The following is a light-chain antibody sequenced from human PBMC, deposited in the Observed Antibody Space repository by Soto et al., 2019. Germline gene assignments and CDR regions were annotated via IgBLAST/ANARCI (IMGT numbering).Light chain of an antibody. CDR1: HGIMTW. J-gene: IGKJ1*01. V-gene: IGKV1-12*01. CDR3: QQSYTKPS. CDR2: AAS. Sequence: IQLTQSPSSVSASVGDRVTITCRASHGIMTWLAWYQQKPWKAPNLLIYAASRWRTGVPSKFSGSGSGTDFTLTISSLQPEDAATYYCQQSYTKPSFGQGTKVDI.